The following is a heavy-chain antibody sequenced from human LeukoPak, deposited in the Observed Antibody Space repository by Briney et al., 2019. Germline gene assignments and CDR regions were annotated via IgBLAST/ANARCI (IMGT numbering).Heavy chain of an antibody. CDR3: AREDKLGYCSSTSCYGMSYFDY. J-gene: IGHJ4*02. CDR1: GFTFSSYA. Sequence: GGSLRLSCAASGFTFSSYAMSWVRQAPGKGLEWVSAISGSGGSTYYADSVKGRFTISRDNSKNTLYLQMNSLRAEDTAVYYCAREDKLGYCSSTSCYGMSYFDYWGQGTLVTVSS. D-gene: IGHD2-2*01. V-gene: IGHV3-23*01. CDR2: ISGSGGST.